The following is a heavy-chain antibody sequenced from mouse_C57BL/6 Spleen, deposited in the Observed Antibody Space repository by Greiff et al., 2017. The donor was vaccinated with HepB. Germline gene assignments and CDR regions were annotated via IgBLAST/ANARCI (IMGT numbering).Heavy chain of an antibody. CDR3: VYDYDDGAWFAY. J-gene: IGHJ3*01. D-gene: IGHD2-4*01. CDR2: IYPRSGNT. V-gene: IGHV1-81*01. CDR1: GYTFTSYG. Sequence: QVQLQQSGAELARPGASVKLSCKASGYTFTSYGISWVKQRTGQGLEWIGEIYPRSGNTYYNEKFKGKATLTADKSSSTAYMELRSLTSEDSAVYFCVYDYDDGAWFAYWGQGTLVTVSA.